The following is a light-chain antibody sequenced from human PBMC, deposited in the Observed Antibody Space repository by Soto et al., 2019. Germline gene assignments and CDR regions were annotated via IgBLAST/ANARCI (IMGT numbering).Light chain of an antibody. CDR3: QKYNSAPLP. J-gene: IGKJ4*01. CDR2: TAS. CDR1: QGLSNS. Sequence: DIQMTQSPSSLSASVGDRVTITCRASQGLSNSLAWYQQKPGKVPKLLIYTASTLQSGVPSRFSGRGFGTDFTLTSLQPEDVATYYCQKYNSAPLPFGGGTKVDIK. V-gene: IGKV1-27*01.